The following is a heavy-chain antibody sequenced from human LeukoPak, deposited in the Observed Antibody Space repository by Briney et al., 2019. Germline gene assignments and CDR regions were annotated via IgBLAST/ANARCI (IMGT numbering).Heavy chain of an antibody. CDR2: IYPGDSDT. CDR1: GSTFSSYW. CDR3: ARQNDFRLDY. D-gene: IGHD3-3*01. V-gene: IGHV5-51*01. J-gene: IGHJ4*02. Sequence: GESLKISCQGSGSTFSSYWIGWVRQLPGKGLEWMGIIYPGDSDTRYSPSLQGQVTISVDTSIGTAYLQWSSLKASDTAIYYCARQNDFRLDYWGQGTLVTVSS.